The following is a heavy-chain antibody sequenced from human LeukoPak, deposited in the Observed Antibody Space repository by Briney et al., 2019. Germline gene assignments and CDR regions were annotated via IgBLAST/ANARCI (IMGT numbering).Heavy chain of an antibody. CDR3: ARYSNYGDYYYYYMDV. D-gene: IGHD4-11*01. CDR1: GGSIKSYY. Sequence: SETLSLTCTVSGGSIKSYYWSWIWQPPGKGLEWIGYIYYSGSTNYNPSLKSRVTISVDTSKNQFSLKLSSVTAADTAVYYCARYSNYGDYYYYYMDVWGKGTTVTVSS. CDR2: IYYSGST. J-gene: IGHJ6*03. V-gene: IGHV4-59*01.